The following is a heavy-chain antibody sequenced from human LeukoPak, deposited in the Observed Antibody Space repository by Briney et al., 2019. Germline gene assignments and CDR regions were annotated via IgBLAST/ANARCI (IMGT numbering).Heavy chain of an antibody. J-gene: IGHJ4*02. V-gene: IGHV5-51*01. CDR2: IYPGDSDT. D-gene: IGHD5-12*01. CDR1: GYSFTSYW. CDR3: ARTRLVVATRHPYYFDY. Sequence: GESLKISCKGSGYSFTSYWIGWVRQMPGKGLEWMGIIYPGDSDTRYSPSFQGQVTISADKSISTAYLQWSSLKASDTAMYYCARTRLVVATRHPYYFDYWGQGTLVTVSS.